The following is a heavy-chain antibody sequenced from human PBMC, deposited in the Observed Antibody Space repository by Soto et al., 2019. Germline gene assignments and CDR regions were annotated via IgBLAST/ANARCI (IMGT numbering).Heavy chain of an antibody. CDR1: GFTFSSYD. J-gene: IGHJ4*02. V-gene: IGHV3-30*18. CDR2: ISYDGSNK. Sequence: AGGSLRLSCVASGFTFSSYDMHWVRQAPGKGLEWVAAISYDGSNKYYTDSVKGRFILSRDNSKNTLYVQMNSLRAGDTAVYYCAKGSYSGVYSDFDYWGQGTLVTVSS. CDR3: AKGSYSGVYSDFDY. D-gene: IGHD1-26*01.